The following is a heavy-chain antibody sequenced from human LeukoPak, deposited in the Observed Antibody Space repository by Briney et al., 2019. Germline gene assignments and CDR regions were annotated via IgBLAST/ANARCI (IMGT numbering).Heavy chain of an antibody. CDR2: INAGNGNT. CDR3: ARDKYGSLFPY. Sequence: GGSLRLSCAASGFTFSSYSMNWVRQAPGQRLEWMGWINAGNGNTKYSQKFQGRVTFTRDTSASTAYMELSSLRSEDTAVYYCARDKYGSLFPYWGQGTLVTVSS. CDR1: GFTFSSYS. J-gene: IGHJ4*02. D-gene: IGHD3-10*01. V-gene: IGHV1-3*01.